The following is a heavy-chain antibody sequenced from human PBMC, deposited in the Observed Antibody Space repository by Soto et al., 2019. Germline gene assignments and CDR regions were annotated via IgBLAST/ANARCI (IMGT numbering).Heavy chain of an antibody. Sequence: PSQTLSLTYAISGDRVSSNSVAWNWIRQSTSRGLEWXXRXXYXSXXXFXXALSVKSRISIKADTSANQFSLQLISVTPEDTAVYYCARDGVTPFDFWGQGTQVTVSS. D-gene: IGHD3-3*01. CDR1: GDRVSSNSVA. CDR2: XXYXSXXXF. V-gene: IGHV6-1*01. CDR3: ARDGVTPFDF. J-gene: IGHJ4*02.